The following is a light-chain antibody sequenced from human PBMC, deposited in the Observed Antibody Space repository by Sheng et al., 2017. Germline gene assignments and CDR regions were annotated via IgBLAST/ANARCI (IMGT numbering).Light chain of an antibody. CDR1: QSVDSN. J-gene: IGKJ4*01. CDR2: GAS. CDR3: QQRNYWPLT. Sequence: EIVMTQSPATLSVSPGERATLSCRASQSVDSNLAWYQQKPGQAPRLLIYGASTRATGIPARFSGSGSGTEFTLNISSLQSEDFAVYYCQQRNYWPLTFGGGTKVEI. V-gene: IGKV3-15*01.